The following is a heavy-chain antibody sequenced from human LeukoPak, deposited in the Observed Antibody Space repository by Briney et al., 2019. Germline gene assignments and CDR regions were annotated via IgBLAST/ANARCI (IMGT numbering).Heavy chain of an antibody. D-gene: IGHD1-1*01. Sequence: SETLSLTCAVYGGSFSGYYWSWIRQPPGKGLEWIGEINHSGSTNYNPSLKSRVTISVDTSKNQFSLKLSSVTAADTAVYYCARGRLTTGTTLYDYWGQGTLVTVSS. J-gene: IGHJ4*02. V-gene: IGHV4-34*01. CDR1: GGSFSGYY. CDR2: INHSGST. CDR3: ARGRLTTGTTLYDY.